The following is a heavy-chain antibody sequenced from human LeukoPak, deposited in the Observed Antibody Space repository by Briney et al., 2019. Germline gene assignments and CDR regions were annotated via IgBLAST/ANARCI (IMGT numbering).Heavy chain of an antibody. CDR3: AREIQLWLNAFDI. CDR2: INPNSGGT. CDR1: GYTFTGYC. V-gene: IGHV1-2*02. D-gene: IGHD5-18*01. J-gene: IGHJ3*02. Sequence: ASVKVSCKASGYTFTGYCMHWVRQAPGQGLEWMGWINPNSGGTNYAQKFQGRVTMTRDTSISTAYMELSRLRSDDTAVYYCAREIQLWLNAFDIWGQGTMVTVSS.